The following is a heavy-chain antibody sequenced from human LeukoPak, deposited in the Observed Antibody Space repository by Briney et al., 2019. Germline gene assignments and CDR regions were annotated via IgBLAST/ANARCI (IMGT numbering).Heavy chain of an antibody. CDR1: GGSFSGYY. CDR2: INHSGST. V-gene: IGHV4-34*01. J-gene: IGHJ2*01. CDR3: ARGYWYFDL. Sequence: SETLSLTCVVYGGSFSGYYWSWIRQPPGKGLEWIGEINHSGSTNYNPSLKSRVTISVDTSKNQFSLKLSSVTAADAAVYYCARGYWYFDLWGRGTLVTVSS.